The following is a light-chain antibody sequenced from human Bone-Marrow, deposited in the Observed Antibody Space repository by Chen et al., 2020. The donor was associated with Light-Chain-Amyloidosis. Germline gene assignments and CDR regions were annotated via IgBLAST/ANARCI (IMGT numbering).Light chain of an antibody. J-gene: IGKJ1*01. V-gene: IGKV1-9*01. CDR2: GAS. CDR1: QDIRNY. CDR3: QQLTSYPRT. Sequence: DIQLTQSPSFLSASVGDRVTITCRASQDIRNYLAWYQQKPGKAPNLRIYGASTLQIVVPSRFSGSGTGTECTLTISGLQPEDFATYYCQQLTSYPRTFGQGTKVEIK.